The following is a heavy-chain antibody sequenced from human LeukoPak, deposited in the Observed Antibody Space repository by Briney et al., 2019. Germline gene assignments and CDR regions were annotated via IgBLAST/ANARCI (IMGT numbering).Heavy chain of an antibody. CDR3: AKVCSTISGCPY. J-gene: IGHJ4*02. CDR2: ISGSGNDT. V-gene: IGHV3-23*01. CDR1: GFTFSSYD. Sequence: GGSLRLSCAASGFTFSSYDISWVRQAPGKGLEWVSVISGSGNDTDHADSVKGRFTISRDNSKNTMYQQINSLKAEDTAVYYCAKVCSTISGCPYWCQETLVTVSS. D-gene: IGHD2-2*01.